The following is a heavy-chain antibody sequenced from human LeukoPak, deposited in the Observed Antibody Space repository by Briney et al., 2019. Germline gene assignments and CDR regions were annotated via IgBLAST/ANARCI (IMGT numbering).Heavy chain of an antibody. Sequence: PSETLSLTCTVSGGSTSGGNYYWGWIRRPPGKGLEWIGGISSSGNTYYNPSLKSRITISIDTSKNHFSLKLSSVTAADTAVYYCARLGAGPTYYDFWSGYSSFYFDYWGQGTLVTDSS. CDR2: ISSSGNT. V-gene: IGHV4-39*02. J-gene: IGHJ4*02. D-gene: IGHD3-3*01. CDR3: ARLGAGPTYYDFWSGYSSFYFDY. CDR1: GGSTSGGNYY.